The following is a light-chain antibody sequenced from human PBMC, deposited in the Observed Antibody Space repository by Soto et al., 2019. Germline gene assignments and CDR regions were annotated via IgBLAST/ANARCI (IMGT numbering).Light chain of an antibody. V-gene: IGKV1-39*01. CDR2: AAS. CDR3: QQSSSTPL. CDR1: QSISSY. Sequence: DIQMNQSPSSLSASVGDSVTITCRASQSISSYLNWYQQKPGKAPKLLIYAASSLQSGVPSRFSGSGSGTDFTLTISSLQPEDFATYYCQQSSSTPLVGTGTKVDIK. J-gene: IGKJ3*01.